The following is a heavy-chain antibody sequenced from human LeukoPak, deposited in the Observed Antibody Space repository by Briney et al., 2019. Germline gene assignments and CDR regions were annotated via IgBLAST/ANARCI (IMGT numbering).Heavy chain of an antibody. CDR3: ARDVAGPIYSGYDSG. CDR1: GFTFSSYG. D-gene: IGHD5-12*01. V-gene: IGHV3-23*01. Sequence: PGGTLRLSCAASGFTFSSYGMNWVRQAPGKGLEWVSAISGSGINTYYADSVKGRFTISRDNSKNSLYLQMNSLRAEDTALYYCARDVAGPIYSGYDSGWGQGTLVTVSS. CDR2: ISGSGINT. J-gene: IGHJ4*02.